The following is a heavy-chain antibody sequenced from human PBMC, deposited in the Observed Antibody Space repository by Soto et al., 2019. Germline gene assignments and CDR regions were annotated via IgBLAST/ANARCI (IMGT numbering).Heavy chain of an antibody. Sequence: GGSLRLSCAASGFTFSSYWMHWVRQAPGKGLVWVSRINSDGSSTSYADSVKGRFTISRDNAKNTLYLQMNSLRAEDTAVYYCAREVAAAEDYYYGMDVWGQGTTVTVSS. CDR1: GFTFSSYW. V-gene: IGHV3-74*01. J-gene: IGHJ6*02. D-gene: IGHD6-13*01. CDR2: INSDGSST. CDR3: AREVAAAEDYYYGMDV.